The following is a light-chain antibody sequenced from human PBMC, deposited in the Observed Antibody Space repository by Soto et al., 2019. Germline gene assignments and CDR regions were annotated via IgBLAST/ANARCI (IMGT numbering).Light chain of an antibody. Sequence: DLQMTQSPSTLSASVGDRATITCRASQSISSWLAWYQQKPGKAPNLLIYKASSLESGVPSRFSGSGSGTEFTLTISSLQPDDFATYFCQHYYGYSWTFGQGTKVEI. CDR2: KAS. V-gene: IGKV1-5*03. J-gene: IGKJ1*01. CDR1: QSISSW. CDR3: QHYYGYSWT.